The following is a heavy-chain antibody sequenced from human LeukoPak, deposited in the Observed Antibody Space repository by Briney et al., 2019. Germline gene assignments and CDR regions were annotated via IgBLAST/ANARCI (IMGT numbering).Heavy chain of an antibody. Sequence: PGGSLRLSCAASGFTFSNYWMSWVRQAPGKGLEWVANINQDGSEKYYVDSVEGRFTISRDNARNSLYLQMNSLRAEDTAVYYCARGPPLFDPWGQGTLVTVSS. CDR2: INQDGSEK. V-gene: IGHV3-7*01. CDR3: ARGPPLFDP. J-gene: IGHJ5*02. CDR1: GFTFSNYW.